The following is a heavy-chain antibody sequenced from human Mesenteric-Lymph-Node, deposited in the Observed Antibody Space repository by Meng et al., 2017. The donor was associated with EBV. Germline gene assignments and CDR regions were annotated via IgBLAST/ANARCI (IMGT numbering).Heavy chain of an antibody. Sequence: QITLTVSSRTMVKPNXTHTLTCPFSGFSLSTSGVGVCWIRQPSGKALEWLSLIYWDDDKLYSTSLKSRLTITKDTYKNQVVLTMTKMDPVDTATYFCAHTYCSGGSCYTPFDYWGQGTLVTVSS. V-gene: IGHV2-5*02. CDR1: GFSLSTSGVG. J-gene: IGHJ4*02. CDR2: IYWDDDK. D-gene: IGHD2-15*01. CDR3: AHTYCSGGSCYTPFDY.